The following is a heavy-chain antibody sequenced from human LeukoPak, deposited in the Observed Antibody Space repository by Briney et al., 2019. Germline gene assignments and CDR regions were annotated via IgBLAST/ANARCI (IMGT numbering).Heavy chain of an antibody. D-gene: IGHD3-3*02. J-gene: IGHJ4*02. CDR2: TYYTGNS. V-gene: IGHV4-61*01. CDR1: GGSVSSDNYY. CDR3: ARHSHYRGFDY. Sequence: PSETLSLTCTVSGGSVSSDNYYWIWIRQPPGKGLEWIGCTYYTGNSNYNPSLKSRVTISLDTSKNQFSLKLSSVTAADTAVYYCARHSHYRGFDYWGQGTLVTVSS.